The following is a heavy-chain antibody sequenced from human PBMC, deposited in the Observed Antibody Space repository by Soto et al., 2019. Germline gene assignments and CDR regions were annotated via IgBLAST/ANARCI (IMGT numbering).Heavy chain of an antibody. CDR3: AREQSGEIMTMTDAFDI. Sequence: QVQLVQSGAEVQKPGAPVKVSCKASGYTFTSYAIHWVRQAPGPRLEWMGWINAGNGNTQYSQKFQGRVTMTRDTPASIAYMEVSSLRSEDTALYYCAREQSGEIMTMTDAFDIWGQGTMVTVSS. CDR2: INAGNGNT. J-gene: IGHJ3*02. V-gene: IGHV1-3*01. CDR1: GYTFTSYA. D-gene: IGHD3-16*01.